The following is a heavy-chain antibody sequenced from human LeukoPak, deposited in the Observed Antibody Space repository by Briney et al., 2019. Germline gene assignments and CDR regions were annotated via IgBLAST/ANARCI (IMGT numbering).Heavy chain of an antibody. D-gene: IGHD6-25*01. CDR2: ISFDGNNE. CDR3: ANIIRKYTSGYYYFDY. Sequence: GGSLRLSCAASGYTFNVYAMHWVRQAPGKGLEWVAAISFDGNNEYYADSVKGRFTISRDNSKNTLYLQMNSLRSEDTTVYYCANIIRKYTSGYYYFDYWGQGTLVTVSS. V-gene: IGHV3-30-3*01. CDR1: GYTFNVYA. J-gene: IGHJ4*02.